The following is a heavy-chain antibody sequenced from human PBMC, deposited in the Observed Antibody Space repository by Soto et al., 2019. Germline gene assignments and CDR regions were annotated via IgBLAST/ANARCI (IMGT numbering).Heavy chain of an antibody. J-gene: IGHJ6*02. CDR1: GGTFSSYA. V-gene: IGHV1-69*13. CDR2: IIPIFGTA. D-gene: IGHD2-15*01. Sequence: SVKVSCKASGGTFSSYAISWVRQAPGQGLEWMGGIIPIFGTANYAQKFQGRVTITADESTSTAYMELSSLRSEDTAVCYCASSRSGPYYYYGMDVWGQGTTVTVSS. CDR3: ASSRSGPYYYYGMDV.